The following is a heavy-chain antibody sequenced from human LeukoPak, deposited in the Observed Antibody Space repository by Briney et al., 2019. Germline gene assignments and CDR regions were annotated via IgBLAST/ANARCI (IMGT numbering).Heavy chain of an antibody. D-gene: IGHD2-2*01. Sequence: SETLSLTCTVSGGSISSSSYYWGWIRQPPGKGLEWIGSIYYSGSTYYNSSLKSRVTISVDTSKNQFSLKLSPVTAADTAVYYCARGEYCSSTSCAIPEYYFDYWGQGTLVTVSS. CDR2: IYYSGST. CDR3: ARGEYCSSTSCAIPEYYFDY. V-gene: IGHV4-39*01. J-gene: IGHJ4*02. CDR1: GGSISSSSYY.